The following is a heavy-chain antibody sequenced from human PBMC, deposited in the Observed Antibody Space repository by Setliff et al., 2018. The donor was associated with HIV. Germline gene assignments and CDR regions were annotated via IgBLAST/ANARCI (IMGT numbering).Heavy chain of an antibody. CDR2: ISSSSSYI. D-gene: IGHD3-22*01. V-gene: IGHV3-21*01. CDR3: AKDPTYYYESSGPYDAFDV. CDR1: GFTFSSFS. Sequence: GGSLRLSCSASGFTFSSFSINWVRQAPGKGLEWVSSISSSSSYIYYADSVRGRFTIARDDAKSSLYLQMNSLRAEDTAVYYCAKDPTYYYESSGPYDAFDVWGQGTMVTVSS. J-gene: IGHJ3*01.